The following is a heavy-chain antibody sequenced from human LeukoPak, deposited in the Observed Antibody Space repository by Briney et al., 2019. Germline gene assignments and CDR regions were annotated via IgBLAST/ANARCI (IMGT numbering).Heavy chain of an antibody. Sequence: GGSLRLSCAASGFTFSSYSMNWVRQAPGKGLEWASYISSSSSTIYYADSVRGRFTISRDNAKNSLYLQMNSLRAEDTAVYYCARDSESDRWNKVAFDIWGQGTMVTVSS. CDR3: ARDSESDRWNKVAFDI. J-gene: IGHJ3*02. D-gene: IGHD1/OR15-1a*01. V-gene: IGHV3-48*01. CDR1: GFTFSSYS. CDR2: ISSSSSTI.